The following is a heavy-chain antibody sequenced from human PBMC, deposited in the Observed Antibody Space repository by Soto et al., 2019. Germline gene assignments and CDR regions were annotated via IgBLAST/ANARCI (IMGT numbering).Heavy chain of an antibody. Sequence: QVQLVQSGAEVKKPGSSVKVSCKASGGTFSSYAISWVRQAPGQGLEWMGGIIPIFGTANYAQKFQGRVTTAADESTSTAYKELSSLRSEDTAVYYCARDPNFIAAAGNHGFDYWGQGTLVTVSS. V-gene: IGHV1-69*01. CDR3: ARDPNFIAAAGNHGFDY. D-gene: IGHD6-13*01. CDR1: GGTFSSYA. CDR2: IIPIFGTA. J-gene: IGHJ4*02.